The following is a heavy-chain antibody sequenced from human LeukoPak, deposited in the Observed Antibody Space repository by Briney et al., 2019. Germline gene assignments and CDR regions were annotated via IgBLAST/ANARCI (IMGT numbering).Heavy chain of an antibody. CDR3: ARAASSPGLAMVHPYYFDY. J-gene: IGHJ4*02. CDR1: GGSFSGYY. D-gene: IGHD3-10*01. CDR2: INHSGST. V-gene: IGHV4-34*01. Sequence: PSETLSLTCAVYGGSFSGYYWSWIRQPPGKGPEWIGEINHSGSTNYNPSLKSRVTISVDTSKNQFSLKLSSVTAADTAVYYCARAASSPGLAMVHPYYFDYWGQGTLVTVSS.